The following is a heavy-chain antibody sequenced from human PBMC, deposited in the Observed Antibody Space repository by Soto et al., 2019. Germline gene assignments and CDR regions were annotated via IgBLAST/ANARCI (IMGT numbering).Heavy chain of an antibody. V-gene: IGHV4-39*01. D-gene: IGHD3-10*01. CDR3: ARHFGLFYGSGTSYSWFDP. CDR2: IFYGGDT. J-gene: IGHJ5*02. CDR1: GGSISSSSFY. Sequence: QLQLQESGPGLVKPSETLSLTCTVSGGSISSSSFYWGWIRQPPGKGLEWIGSIFYGGDTYYNSSLKSRVTISVDTSKNQFSLKLSSVTAADTAVYYCARHFGLFYGSGTSYSWFDPWGQGTLVTVSS.